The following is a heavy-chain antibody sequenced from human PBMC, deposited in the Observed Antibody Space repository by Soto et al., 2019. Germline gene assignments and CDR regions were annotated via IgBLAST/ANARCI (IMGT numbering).Heavy chain of an antibody. CDR1: GFTFSGSA. CDR2: IRSKANSYAT. J-gene: IGHJ6*02. Sequence: PGGSLRLSCADSGFTFSGSAMHWVRQASGKGLEWVGRIRSKANSYATAYAASVKGRFTISRDDSKNTAYLQMNSLKTEDTAVYYCTRLGYCSGGSCASYYYYGMDVWGQGTTVTVSS. CDR3: TRLGYCSGGSCASYYYYGMDV. V-gene: IGHV3-73*01. D-gene: IGHD2-15*01.